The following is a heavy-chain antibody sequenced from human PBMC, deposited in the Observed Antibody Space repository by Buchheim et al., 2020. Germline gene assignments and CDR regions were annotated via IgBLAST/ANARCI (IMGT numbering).Heavy chain of an antibody. V-gene: IGHV1-8*01. Sequence: QVQLVQSGAEVKKPGASVKVSCKASGYTFTSYDINWVRQATGQGLEWMGWMNPNSGNTGYAQKFQGRVPMTGTTPLSKPYMELSSLRSEDTAVYYCARVHLSFTIFGVVITGGMDVWGQGTT. CDR3: ARVHLSFTIFGVVITGGMDV. CDR2: MNPNSGNT. D-gene: IGHD3-3*01. J-gene: IGHJ6*02. CDR1: GYTFTSYD.